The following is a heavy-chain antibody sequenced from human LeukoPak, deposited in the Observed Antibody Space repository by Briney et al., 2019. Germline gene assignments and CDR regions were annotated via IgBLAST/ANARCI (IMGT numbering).Heavy chain of an antibody. V-gene: IGHV1-2*02. CDR2: INPNSGGT. D-gene: IGHD6-13*01. Sequence: ASVKVSCKVSGYTLTELSMHWVRQAPGQGLEWMGWINPNSGGTNYAQKFQGRVTMTRDTSIGTVYMELSRLRSDDTAVYYCARSLDSSSWYRYWGQGTLVTVSS. CDR1: GYTLTELS. J-gene: IGHJ4*02. CDR3: ARSLDSSSWYRY.